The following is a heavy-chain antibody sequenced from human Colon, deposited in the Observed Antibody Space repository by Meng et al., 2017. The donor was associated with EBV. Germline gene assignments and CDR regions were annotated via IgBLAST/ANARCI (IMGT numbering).Heavy chain of an antibody. CDR1: GGSISSGNHY. V-gene: IGHV4-31*03. J-gene: IGHJ2*01. CDR3: ASLYGDSSVWYLDL. D-gene: IGHD4-17*01. Sequence: QGELQGSGPGLVKPSQTLSLPCTVSGGSISSGNHYWSWIRQHPGKGLEYIGYIYYSGSTYYNPSLKSRVIISVDTSKNQFSLRLNSVTAADTAVYYCASLYGDSSVWYLDLWGRGTLVTVSS. CDR2: IYYSGST.